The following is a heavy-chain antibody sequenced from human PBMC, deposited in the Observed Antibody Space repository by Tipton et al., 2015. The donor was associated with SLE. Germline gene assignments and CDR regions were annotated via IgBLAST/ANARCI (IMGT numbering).Heavy chain of an antibody. Sequence: TLSLTCSVSGAAISAYYWSWIRQPPGKGLEWIGYVSYSGSTNYNPSLKSQVTISVDTSMNHLSLKLNSVTAADTAVYFCAVHSIRDPAFDIWGQGTKVTVSS. CDR2: VSYSGST. CDR1: GAAISAYY. D-gene: IGHD2-21*01. CDR3: AVHSIRDPAFDI. V-gene: IGHV4-59*01. J-gene: IGHJ3*02.